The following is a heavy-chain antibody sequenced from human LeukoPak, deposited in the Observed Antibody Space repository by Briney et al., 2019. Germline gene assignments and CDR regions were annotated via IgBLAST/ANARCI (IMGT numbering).Heavy chain of an antibody. D-gene: IGHD6-13*01. J-gene: IGHJ5*02. V-gene: IGHV4-39*07. Sequence: PSETLSLTCTVSGGSISSGSYYWGWIRQPPGTGLEGIGSIYYSGSTYYNPSLKSRITISVDTSKNQFSLKLSSVTAADTAVYYWARDFSPGVFSEGNRPYNWFDPWGQGTLVTVSS. CDR1: GGSISSGSYY. CDR3: ARDFSPGVFSEGNRPYNWFDP. CDR2: IYYSGST.